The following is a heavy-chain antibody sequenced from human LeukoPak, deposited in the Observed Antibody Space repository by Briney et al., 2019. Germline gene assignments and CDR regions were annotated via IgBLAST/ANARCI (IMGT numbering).Heavy chain of an antibody. Sequence: PSETLSLTCAVSGYSISSGYYWGWIRQPPGRGLEWIGRVYHSGSTYYNPSLKSRVTISVDTSKNQFSLKLSSVTAADTAVYYCARGTATVITYYYYYMDVWGKGTTVTVSS. CDR2: VYHSGST. V-gene: IGHV4-38-2*01. CDR3: ARGTATVITYYYYYMDV. J-gene: IGHJ6*03. CDR1: GYSISSGYY. D-gene: IGHD4-11*01.